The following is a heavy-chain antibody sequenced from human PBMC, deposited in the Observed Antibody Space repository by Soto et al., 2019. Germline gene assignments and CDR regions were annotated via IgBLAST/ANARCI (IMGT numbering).Heavy chain of an antibody. D-gene: IGHD6-19*01. V-gene: IGHV3-30*18. CDR1: GFTFSKFD. CDR3: AKLPIAVAGTSAFDY. CDR2: ISKDGSNK. J-gene: IGHJ4*02. Sequence: HPGGSLRLSCAASGFTFSKFDIHWVRQAPGEGLEWVALISKDGSNKYYADSVKGRFTISRDNSKNTLYLQMNSLRAEDTAVYYCAKLPIAVAGTSAFDYWGQGTLVTVSS.